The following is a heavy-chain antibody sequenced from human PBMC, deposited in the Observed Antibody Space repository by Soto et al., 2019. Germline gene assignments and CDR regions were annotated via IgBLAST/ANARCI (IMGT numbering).Heavy chain of an antibody. Sequence: QVQLVQSGAEVKKPGSSVKVSCKASGGTFSSYAISWVRQAPGQGLEWMGGIIPIFGTANYAQKFQGRVTITADKSTSTAYMELSGLRSEDTAVYYCARSRKVYYYGSGSYEAFDYWGQGTLVTVSS. CDR1: GGTFSSYA. CDR3: ARSRKVYYYGSGSYEAFDY. V-gene: IGHV1-69*06. CDR2: IIPIFGTA. J-gene: IGHJ4*02. D-gene: IGHD3-10*01.